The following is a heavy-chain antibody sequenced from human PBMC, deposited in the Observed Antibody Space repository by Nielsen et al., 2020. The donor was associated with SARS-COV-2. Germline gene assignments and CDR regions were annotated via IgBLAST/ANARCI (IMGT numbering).Heavy chain of an antibody. CDR3: ARTGPLGYCSGGSCYNWFDP. V-gene: IGHV5-10-1*01. Sequence: VRQMPGKGLEWMGRIDPSDSYTNYSPSFQGHVTISADKSISTAYLQWSSLKASDTAMHYCARTGPLGYCSGGSCYNWFDPWGQGTLVTVSS. D-gene: IGHD2-15*01. CDR2: IDPSDSYT. J-gene: IGHJ5*02.